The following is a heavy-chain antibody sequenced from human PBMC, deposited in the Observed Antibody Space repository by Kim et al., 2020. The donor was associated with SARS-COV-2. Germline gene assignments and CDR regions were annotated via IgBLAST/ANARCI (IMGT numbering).Heavy chain of an antibody. D-gene: IGHD4-17*01. V-gene: IGHV3-30*04. CDR2: ISYDGSNK. CDR1: GFTFSSYA. J-gene: IGHJ4*02. Sequence: GGSLRLSCAASGFTFSSYAMHWVRQAPGKGLEWVAVISYDGSNKYYADSVKGRFTISRDNSKNTLYLQMNSLRAEDTAVYYCARGPSDLGPAGGDFFFDYWGQGTLVTVSS. CDR3: ARGPSDLGPAGGDFFFDY.